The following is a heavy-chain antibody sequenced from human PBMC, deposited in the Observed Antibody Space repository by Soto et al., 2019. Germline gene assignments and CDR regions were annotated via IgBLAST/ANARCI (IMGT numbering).Heavy chain of an antibody. CDR1: GFTFTSSA. CDR3: AADRYYYDSRNYYYYYGMDV. Sequence: QMQLVQSGPEVKKPGTSVKVSCKASGFTFTSSAMQWVRQARGQRLEWIGWIVVGSGNTNYAQKFQERVTITRDMSTSPAYMELSSLRSEDTAVYYCAADRYYYDSRNYYYYYGMDVWGQGTTVTVSS. V-gene: IGHV1-58*02. J-gene: IGHJ6*02. D-gene: IGHD3-22*01. CDR2: IVVGSGNT.